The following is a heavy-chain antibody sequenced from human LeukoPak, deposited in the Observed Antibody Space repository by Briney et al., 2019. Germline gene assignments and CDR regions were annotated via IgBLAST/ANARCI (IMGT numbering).Heavy chain of an antibody. CDR1: GFTFSNYW. Sequence: GGSLRLSCAASGFTFSNYWMHWIRQAPGKGLEWVSRINSDGSTINYADSVKGRFTISRDNSKSTLFLQMNSLRFDDTAMYYCTRAGGDDKFDSWGQGTLVIVSS. D-gene: IGHD2-21*02. J-gene: IGHJ4*02. CDR2: INSDGSTI. CDR3: TRAGGDDKFDS. V-gene: IGHV3-74*01.